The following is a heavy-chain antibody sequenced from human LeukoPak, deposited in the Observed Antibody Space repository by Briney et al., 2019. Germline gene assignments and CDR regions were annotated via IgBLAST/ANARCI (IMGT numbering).Heavy chain of an antibody. CDR2: ISWDGGST. D-gene: IGHD2-2*02. J-gene: IGHJ6*03. Sequence: GGSLSLSCAASGFTFDDYAMHWVRQAPGKGLEWVSLISWDGGSTYYADSVKGRFTISRDNSKNSLYLQMNSLRAEDTALYYCAKDGVVVVPAAIGYYYYYYMDVWGKGTTVTVSS. V-gene: IGHV3-43D*04. CDR1: GFTFDDYA. CDR3: AKDGVVVVPAAIGYYYYYYMDV.